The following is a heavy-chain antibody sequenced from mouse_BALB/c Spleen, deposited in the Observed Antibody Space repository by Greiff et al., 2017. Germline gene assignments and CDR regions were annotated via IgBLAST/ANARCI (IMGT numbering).Heavy chain of an antibody. CDR3: ARFNRRSTHDAMAY. CDR1: GYSITSYYA. J-gene: IGHJ4*01. V-gene: IGHV3-2*02. Sequence: EVQLQESGPGLVKPSQSLSLSCTATGYSITSYYACYWMRQFPGNKLEWMGYISYSGSTGYNPSLKSRITITRDTSKNPSFVQLNSVTTEDTATYYCARFNRRSTHDAMAYWGQGTPVTVS. D-gene: IGHD5-1*01. CDR2: ISYSGST.